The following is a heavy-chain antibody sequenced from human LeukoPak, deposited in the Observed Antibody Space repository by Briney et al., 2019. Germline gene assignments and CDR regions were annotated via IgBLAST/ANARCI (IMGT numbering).Heavy chain of an antibody. J-gene: IGHJ4*02. V-gene: IGHV3-66*01. Sequence: GGSLRLSCAASGFTVSSNYMNWVRQAPGKGLEWVSVIYSDGSTYYADSVKGRFTISRDSSKNTLYLQMNTLRAEDTAVYYCARLTVSGQSDYWGQGTLVTVSS. CDR3: ARLTVSGQSDY. CDR1: GFTVSSNY. CDR2: IYSDGST. D-gene: IGHD6-19*01.